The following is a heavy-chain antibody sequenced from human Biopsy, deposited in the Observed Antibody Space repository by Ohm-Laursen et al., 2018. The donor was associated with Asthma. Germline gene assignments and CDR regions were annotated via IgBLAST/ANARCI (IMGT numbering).Heavy chain of an antibody. CDR2: IYSSGTS. CDR1: GFTFSRDY. J-gene: IGHJ4*02. Sequence: SLRLSCAASGFTFSRDYMFWVRQAPGKGLEWVSVIYSSGTSHTADYVRGRFTSSRDYSKNTLYLQMHSLRAEDTAVYYCARGDSSGWSQYYFDYWGQGTLVTVSS. D-gene: IGHD6-19*01. V-gene: IGHV3-53*01. CDR3: ARGDSSGWSQYYFDY.